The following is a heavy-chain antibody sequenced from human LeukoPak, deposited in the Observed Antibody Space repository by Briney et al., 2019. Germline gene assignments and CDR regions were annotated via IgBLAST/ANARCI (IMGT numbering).Heavy chain of an antibody. CDR2: ISGSGGSA. CDR3: ARRSCSTTTCYSWPAQYYYMDV. CDR1: GFTFMMYG. D-gene: IGHD2-2*01. J-gene: IGHJ6*03. V-gene: IGHV3-23*01. Sequence: GGSLRLSCAASGFTFMMYGMTWVRQAPGKGLEWVSGISGSGGSANYADSVKGRFTISRDNSKNTVYLQMSGLRAEDTALYYCARRSCSTTTCYSWPAQYYYMDVWGKGTSVTVSS.